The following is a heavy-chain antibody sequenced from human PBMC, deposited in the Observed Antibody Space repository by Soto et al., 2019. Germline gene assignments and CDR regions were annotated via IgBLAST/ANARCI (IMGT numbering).Heavy chain of an antibody. V-gene: IGHV1-18*01. CDR3: AREPRSPVVTATYYFDY. J-gene: IGHJ4*02. CDR1: GYTFTTFG. Sequence: ASVKVSCKASGYTFTTFGISWVRQAPGQGLEWVGWISANNGNTKYSQKFQGRVSLTTETSASTAYMELRSLRSDDTAVYYCAREPRSPVVTATYYFDYWGQGTLVTVSS. D-gene: IGHD2-21*02. CDR2: ISANNGNT.